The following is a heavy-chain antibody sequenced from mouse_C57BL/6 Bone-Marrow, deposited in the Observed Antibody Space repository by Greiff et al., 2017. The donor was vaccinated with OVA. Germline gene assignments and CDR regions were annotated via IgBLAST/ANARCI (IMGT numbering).Heavy chain of an antibody. CDR3: ARHDYDGWFAY. CDR1: GFTFSDYG. Sequence: EVQLVESGGGLVQPGGSLKLSCAASGFTFSDYGMAWVRQAPRKGPEWVAFISNLAYSIYYADTVTGRFTISRENAKNTLYLEMSSLRSEDTAMYYCARHDYDGWFAYWGQGTLVTVSA. D-gene: IGHD2-4*01. J-gene: IGHJ3*01. V-gene: IGHV5-15*01. CDR2: ISNLAYSI.